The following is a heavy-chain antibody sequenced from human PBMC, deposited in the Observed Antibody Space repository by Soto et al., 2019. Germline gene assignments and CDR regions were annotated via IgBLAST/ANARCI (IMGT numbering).Heavy chain of an antibody. CDR1: GFTFGNYW. CDR3: ARGGLEPFDH. J-gene: IGHJ4*02. D-gene: IGHD1-1*01. CDR2: ISDYGRI. V-gene: IGHV3-74*01. Sequence: WGSLRLSCAASGFTFGNYWMHWIRQAPGKGLVWVSRISDYGRINYADSVKDRFIISRDDARSELYPKLNDLRVEDTATYYCARGGLEPFDHWGQGALVTVSS.